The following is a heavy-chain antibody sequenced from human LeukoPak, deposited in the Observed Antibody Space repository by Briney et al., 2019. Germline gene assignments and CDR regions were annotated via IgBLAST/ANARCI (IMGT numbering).Heavy chain of an antibody. J-gene: IGHJ4*01. CDR3: ASQYGSRQFDS. CDR1: GDSVSSNSAA. Sequence: QTPSLTCAISGDSVSSNSAAWNWIRQSPSRGLEWLGRTYYRSKRYSDSAVSVKSRITINPHTSNNKFTLQLNSLTPEDTTVYYCASQYGSRQFDSWGHGNLWTVSS. D-gene: IGHD3-10*01. CDR2: TYYRSKRYS. V-gene: IGHV6-1*01.